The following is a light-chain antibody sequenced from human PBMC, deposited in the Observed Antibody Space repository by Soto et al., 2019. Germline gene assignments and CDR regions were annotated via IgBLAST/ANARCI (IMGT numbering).Light chain of an antibody. Sequence: QLVLTQPPSVSGAPGQRVTISCTGSSSNIGAGYGVHWYQQLPGKAPKVLIYGNSNRPSGVPDRFSGSKSGASASLAITGLQAEDEADYYCQSYDSSLSGSVFGGGTKLTVL. CDR2: GNS. CDR1: SSNIGAGYG. CDR3: QSYDSSLSGSV. V-gene: IGLV1-40*01. J-gene: IGLJ2*01.